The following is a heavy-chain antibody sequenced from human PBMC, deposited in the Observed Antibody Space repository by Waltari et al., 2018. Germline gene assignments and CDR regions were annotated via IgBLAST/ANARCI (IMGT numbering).Heavy chain of an antibody. Sequence: QVQLQESGPGLVRPSQTLSLTCTVSGGSISSGSVYWTWIRQPAGKGLEWVGHSFTRGSTNYNPYLKSRVSVSLDTSENQFSLRLSSVTAADTAVYYCARTLAGRRLADYWGQGTLVTVSS. CDR1: GGSISSGSVY. V-gene: IGHV4-61*02. CDR3: ARTLAGRRLADY. D-gene: IGHD3-16*01. J-gene: IGHJ4*02. CDR2: SFTRGST.